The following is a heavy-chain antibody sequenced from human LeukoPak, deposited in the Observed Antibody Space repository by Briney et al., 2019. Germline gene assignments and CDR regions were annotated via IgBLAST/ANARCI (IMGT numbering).Heavy chain of an antibody. Sequence: AGGSLRLSCAASGFTFSSYWMSWVRQAPGKGLEWVANIKEDESEKYYVDSVKGRSTISRDNAKRSLYLQMNSLRAEDTAVYYCARRFVATNLDYWGQGTLVTVSS. CDR3: ARRFVATNLDY. CDR2: IKEDESEK. V-gene: IGHV3-7*04. CDR1: GFTFSSYW. D-gene: IGHD5-24*01. J-gene: IGHJ4*02.